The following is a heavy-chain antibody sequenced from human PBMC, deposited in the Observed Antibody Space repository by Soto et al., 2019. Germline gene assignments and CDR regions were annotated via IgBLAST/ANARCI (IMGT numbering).Heavy chain of an antibody. CDR1: GASISSGGYY. J-gene: IGHJ4*02. D-gene: IGHD5-18*01. CDR3: AREKGAMADF. V-gene: IGHV4-31*11. Sequence: QVRLQESGPGLVKPSQTLSLTCVVSGASISSGGYYWSWIRQHPGKGLEWIGYVYYSGSTYYNPSLKSRVTISVDTSKNQFSLRLSSVTAADTAVYYCAREKGAMADFWGQGILVTVSP. CDR2: VYYSGST.